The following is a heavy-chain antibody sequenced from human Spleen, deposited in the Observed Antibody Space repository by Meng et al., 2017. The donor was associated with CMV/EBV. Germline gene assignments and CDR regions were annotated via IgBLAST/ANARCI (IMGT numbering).Heavy chain of an antibody. V-gene: IGHV5-51*06. Sequence: GESLKISCKASGYGFTDYWVGWVRQVPGQGLEWMGAIFPGDSDTRYSPSFQGQVTISADKSISTAYLQWSSLKASDTAMYYCARGLRQLVFDYWGQGTLVTVSS. CDR1: GYGFTDYW. J-gene: IGHJ4*02. CDR2: IFPGDSDT. CDR3: ARGLRQLVFDY. D-gene: IGHD5-18*01.